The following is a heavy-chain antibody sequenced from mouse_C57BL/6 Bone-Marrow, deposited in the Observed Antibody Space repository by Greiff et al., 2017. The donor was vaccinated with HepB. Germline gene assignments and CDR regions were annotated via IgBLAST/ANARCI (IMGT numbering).Heavy chain of an antibody. Sequence: QVTLKESGPGILQPSQTLSLTCSFSGFSLSTFGMGVGWIRQPSGKGLEWLAHIWWDDDKYYNQALKSRLTISKDTSKNQVFLKIANVDTADTATYYCARTRAGGSRRGYYAMDYWGQGTSVTVSS. J-gene: IGHJ4*01. CDR3: ARTRAGGSRRGYYAMDY. CDR1: GFSLSTFGMG. D-gene: IGHD1-1*01. V-gene: IGHV8-8*01. CDR2: IWWDDDK.